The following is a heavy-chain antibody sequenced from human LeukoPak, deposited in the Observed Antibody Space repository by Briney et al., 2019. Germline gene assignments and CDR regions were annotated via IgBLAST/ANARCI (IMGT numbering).Heavy chain of an antibody. CDR3: ARAGKDILPDY. Sequence: PGGSLRLSCAASGFTFSSYEMNWVRQAPGKGLEWVSSISSSSSYIYYADSVKGRFTISRDNAKNSLYLQMNSLRAEDTAVYYCARAGKDILPDYWGQGTLVTVSS. D-gene: IGHD3-9*01. V-gene: IGHV3-21*01. CDR1: GFTFSSYE. CDR2: ISSSSSYI. J-gene: IGHJ4*02.